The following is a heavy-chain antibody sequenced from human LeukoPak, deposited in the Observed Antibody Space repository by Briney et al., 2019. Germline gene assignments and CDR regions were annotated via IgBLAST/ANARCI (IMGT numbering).Heavy chain of an antibody. CDR1: GFTFNNYW. CDR3: ARDSLPYCSGGSCYSGFDY. Sequence: GGSLRLSCAASGFTFNNYWMSWVRQPPGKGLEWVATIKQDGSEKYYVDSVKGRFTISRDNAKNSLYLQMNSLRAEDTAVYYCARDSLPYCSGGSCYSGFDYWGQGTLVTVSS. CDR2: IKQDGSEK. D-gene: IGHD2-15*01. J-gene: IGHJ4*02. V-gene: IGHV3-7*03.